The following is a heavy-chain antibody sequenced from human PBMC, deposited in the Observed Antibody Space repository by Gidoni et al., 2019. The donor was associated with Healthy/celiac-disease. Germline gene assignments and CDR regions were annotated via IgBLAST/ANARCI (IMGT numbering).Heavy chain of an antibody. J-gene: IGHJ4*02. V-gene: IGHV3-11*01. D-gene: IGHD2-8*01. Sequence: NGRFTISRDNAKNSLYLQMNSLRAEDTAVYYCARADLYCTNGVCYEGYDYWGQGTLVTVSS. CDR3: ARADLYCTNGVCYEGYDY.